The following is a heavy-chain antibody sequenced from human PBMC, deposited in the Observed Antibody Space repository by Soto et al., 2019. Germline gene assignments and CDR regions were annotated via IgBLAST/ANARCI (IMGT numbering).Heavy chain of an antibody. Sequence: EVQLVESGGDLVQPGGSLRLSCVASGFTFSSYWMHWVRQAPGKGLVWVSRINSDGSNTNYADSVKGRFTISRDNAKKTRYLHMNSLGVVRTAVSYCARVGGSSWSWGEGTLVTVSS. V-gene: IGHV3-74*01. J-gene: IGHJ1*01. D-gene: IGHD6-6*01. CDR1: GFTFSSYW. CDR2: INSDGSNT. CDR3: ARVGGSSWS.